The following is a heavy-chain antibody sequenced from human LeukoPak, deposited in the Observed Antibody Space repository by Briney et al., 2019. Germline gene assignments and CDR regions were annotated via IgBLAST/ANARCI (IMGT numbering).Heavy chain of an antibody. V-gene: IGHV4-39*01. Sequence: TSETLSLTCTVSGGSISSSSYYWGWIRQPPGMGLEWIGSIYYTGNAYYNASLKSQVSISIDTSKNQFSLKLTSVTAADTAVYYCARQTGSGLFTLPGGQGTLVTVSS. CDR3: ARQTGSGLFTLP. J-gene: IGHJ4*02. CDR2: IYYTGNA. CDR1: GGSISSSSYY. D-gene: IGHD3-10*01.